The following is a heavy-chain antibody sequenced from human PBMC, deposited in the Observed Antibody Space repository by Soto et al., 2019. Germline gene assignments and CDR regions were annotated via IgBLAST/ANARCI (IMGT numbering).Heavy chain of an antibody. Sequence: GGSLRLSCAASGFTFSSYGMHWVRQSPGKGLEWVAVISYDGSNKYYADSVKGRFTISRDNSKNTLYLQMNSLRAEDTAVYYCAKEGSIADVNWFDPWGQGTLVTVSS. CDR3: AKEGSIADVNWFDP. CDR1: GFTFSSYG. D-gene: IGHD6-6*01. V-gene: IGHV3-30*18. J-gene: IGHJ5*02. CDR2: ISYDGSNK.